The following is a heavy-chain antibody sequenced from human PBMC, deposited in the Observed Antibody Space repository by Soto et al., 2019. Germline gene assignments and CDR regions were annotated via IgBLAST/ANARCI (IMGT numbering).Heavy chain of an antibody. Sequence: GESLKISCKGSRYSFTSYWIGWVRQMLGKDLEWMGIIYPGDSDTRYSPSFQGQVTISADKSISTAYLQWSSLKASDTAMYYCVRHLIGTIFRPAYFDYWGQGTLVPVS. CDR2: IYPGDSDT. V-gene: IGHV5-51*01. J-gene: IGHJ4*02. D-gene: IGHD1-1*01. CDR1: RYSFTSYW. CDR3: VRHLIGTIFRPAYFDY.